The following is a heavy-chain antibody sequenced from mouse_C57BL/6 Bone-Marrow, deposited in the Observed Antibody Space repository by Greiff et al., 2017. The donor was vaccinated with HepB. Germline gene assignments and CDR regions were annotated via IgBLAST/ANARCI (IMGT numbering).Heavy chain of an antibody. CDR1: GYTFTSYW. Sequence: VQLQQPGAELVKPGASVKVSCKASGYTFTSYWMHWVKQRPGQGLEWIGRIHPSDSDTNYNQKFKGKSTLTVDKSSSTAYMQLSSLTSEDSAVYYCARSAYYYGSSSDYWGQGTTLTVSS. CDR3: ARSAYYYGSSSDY. D-gene: IGHD1-1*01. CDR2: IHPSDSDT. J-gene: IGHJ2*01. V-gene: IGHV1-74*01.